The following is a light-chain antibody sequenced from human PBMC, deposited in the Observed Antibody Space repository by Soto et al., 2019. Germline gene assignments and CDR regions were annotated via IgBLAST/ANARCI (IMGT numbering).Light chain of an antibody. Sequence: QAVVTQPPSASGTPGQRVTISCSGSSSNIGSNAVNWYQQLPGTAPKLLIYDNNQGPSGVPDRFSGSKSGTSASLAITGLQAEDEADYYCQSYDSSLSGWVFGGGTKLTVL. CDR2: DNN. CDR3: QSYDSSLSGWV. V-gene: IGLV1-44*01. CDR1: SSNIGSNA. J-gene: IGLJ3*02.